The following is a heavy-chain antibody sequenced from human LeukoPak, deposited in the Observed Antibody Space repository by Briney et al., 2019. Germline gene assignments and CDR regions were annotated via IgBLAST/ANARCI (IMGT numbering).Heavy chain of an antibody. CDR1: GDSISSSSW. Sequence: SGTLSLTCAVSGDSISSSSWWSWVRQPPGKGLEWIGEIYHTGSNNYNPSLKSRVTMSVDKSKNQFSLKLNSVTAADTAVYYCARDLWFDSNCRPYSYYGLDVWGQGTTVTVSS. CDR2: IYHTGSN. V-gene: IGHV4-4*02. D-gene: IGHD3-22*01. CDR3: ARDLWFDSNCRPYSYYGLDV. J-gene: IGHJ6*02.